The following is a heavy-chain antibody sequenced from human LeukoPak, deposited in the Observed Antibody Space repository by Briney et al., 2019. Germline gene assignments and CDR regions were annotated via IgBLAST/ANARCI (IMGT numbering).Heavy chain of an antibody. CDR2: ISYDVNNK. D-gene: IGHD5-12*01. CDR1: GFNFDAFA. V-gene: IGHV3-30*04. CDR3: ARVRELFDYAFDI. J-gene: IGHJ3*02. Sequence: GGSLRLSCAASGFNFDAFAMHWVRQAPGKGLEWVAFISYDVNNKWYADSVKGRFTISRDNSKNTLYLQMNSLRAEDTAVYYCARVRELFDYAFDIWGQGTMVTVSS.